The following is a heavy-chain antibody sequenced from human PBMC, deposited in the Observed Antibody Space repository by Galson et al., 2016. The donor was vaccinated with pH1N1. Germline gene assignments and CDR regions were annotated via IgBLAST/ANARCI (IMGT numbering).Heavy chain of an antibody. CDR1: GFSFSDYY. D-gene: IGHD6-19*01. CDR2: IRSSRRDT. Sequence: SLRLSCAASGFSFSDYYMSWVRQAPGKGLEWVAYIRSSRRDTNYADSVKGRFSISRDNAKNLLFLQMNSLSAEGTAVYYCARGGVSVAAVFDLWGQGALVTVSP. CDR3: ARGGVSVAAVFDL. J-gene: IGHJ4*02. V-gene: IGHV3-11*06.